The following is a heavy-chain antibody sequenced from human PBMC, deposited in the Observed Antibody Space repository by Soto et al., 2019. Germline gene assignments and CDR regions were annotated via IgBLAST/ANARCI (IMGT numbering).Heavy chain of an antibody. J-gene: IGHJ6*02. CDR3: ARLKYRLFPSNYGMDV. CDR2: IYPDDSET. V-gene: IGHV5-51*01. D-gene: IGHD2-15*01. Sequence: GESLKICCKASGYTFSADWITWVRQMPGKGREWMGTIYPDDSETRYSPSFQGQVTISAEKSISTAYLQWSSLKASDTAMYYCARLKYRLFPSNYGMDVWGQGTTVTVSS. CDR1: GYTFSADW.